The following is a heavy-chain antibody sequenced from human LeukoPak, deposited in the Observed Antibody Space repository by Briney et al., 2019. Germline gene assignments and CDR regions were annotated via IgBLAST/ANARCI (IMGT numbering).Heavy chain of an antibody. CDR3: ARGLDADAFDI. V-gene: IGHV4-61*02. CDR2: IYTSGST. D-gene: IGHD3-16*01. Sequence: SQTLSLTCTVSGGSISSGSYYWSWIRQPAGKGLEWVGRIYTSGSTNYNPSLKSRVTISVDTSKNQFSLKLSSVTAADTAVFYCARGLDADAFDIWGQGTMVTVSS. J-gene: IGHJ3*02. CDR1: GGSISSGSYY.